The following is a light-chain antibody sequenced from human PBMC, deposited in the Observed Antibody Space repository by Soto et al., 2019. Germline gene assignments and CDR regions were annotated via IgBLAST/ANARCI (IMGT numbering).Light chain of an antibody. CDR3: SSYTATNTVL. Sequence: QSVLTQPASVSGSPGQSITISCTGTSIDVGDFQYVSWYQQHPGKAPKLMIYEVSNRPSEVSNRFSGSKSGITASLTISGLQTADEADYYCSSYTATNTVLFGGGTKVTVL. CDR1: SIDVGDFQY. J-gene: IGLJ2*01. CDR2: EVS. V-gene: IGLV2-14*01.